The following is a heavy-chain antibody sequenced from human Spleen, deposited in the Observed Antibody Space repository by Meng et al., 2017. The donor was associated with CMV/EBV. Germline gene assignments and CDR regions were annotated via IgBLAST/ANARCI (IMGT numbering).Heavy chain of an antibody. CDR2: IYPGDSDT. D-gene: IGHD2-2*01. CDR3: ARQRGYCSSTSCYVADHYYYGMDV. CDR1: GYSFTTYW. J-gene: IGHJ6*02. V-gene: IGHV5-51*01. Sequence: GESLKISCKGSGYSFTTYWIGWVRQMPGKGLEWMGFIYPGDSDTRYSPSFQGQVTISADKSISTAYLQWSSLKASDTAMYYCARQRGYCSSTSCYVADHYYYGMDVWGQGTTVTVSS.